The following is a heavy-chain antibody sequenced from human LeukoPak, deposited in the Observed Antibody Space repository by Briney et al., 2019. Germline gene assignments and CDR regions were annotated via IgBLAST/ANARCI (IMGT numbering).Heavy chain of an antibody. CDR2: ISGCGGST. V-gene: IGHV3-23*01. J-gene: IGHJ5*02. Sequence: GGSLRLSCAASEFTFSNYAMNWVRQAPGKGLEWVSGISGCGGSTYYADSVKGRFTISRDNSKNTLYLQMDSLRAEDTALYYCAKGSGINHYHWIDPWGQGTLVTVSS. D-gene: IGHD1-14*01. CDR3: AKGSGINHYHWIDP. CDR1: EFTFSNYA.